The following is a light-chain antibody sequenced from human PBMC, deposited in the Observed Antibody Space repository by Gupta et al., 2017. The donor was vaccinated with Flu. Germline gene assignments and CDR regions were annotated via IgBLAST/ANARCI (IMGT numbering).Light chain of an antibody. Sequence: ATLSVSPAARASRSYRAIQNVRTNFLDWYQQKPGHAPRLLTHGASTRATGFTARFSGSGSGTAFTLPISSQQSEDFAVYYCQHDSGWPVTFGGGTKVVIK. CDR2: GAS. V-gene: IGKV3-15*01. J-gene: IGKJ4*01. CDR3: QHDSGWPVT. CDR1: QNVRTN.